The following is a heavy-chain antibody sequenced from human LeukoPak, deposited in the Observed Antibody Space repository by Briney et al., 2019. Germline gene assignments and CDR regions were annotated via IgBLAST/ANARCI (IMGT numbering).Heavy chain of an antibody. CDR2: IYPGDSDT. CDR3: ARGIYSSSFYFDY. Sequence: GESLKISCQVSGYSFTSYWIGWVRQMPGKGLEWMGIIYPGDSDTRYSPSFQGQVTISADKSISTAYLQWSSLKASDTAMYYCARGIYSSSFYFDYWGQGTLVTVSS. J-gene: IGHJ4*02. V-gene: IGHV5-51*01. CDR1: GYSFTSYW. D-gene: IGHD6-6*01.